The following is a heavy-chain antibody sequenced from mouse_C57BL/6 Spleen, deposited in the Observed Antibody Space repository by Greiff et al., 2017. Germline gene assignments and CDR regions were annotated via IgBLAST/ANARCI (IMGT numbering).Heavy chain of an antibody. CDR2: IYPGNSDT. CDR3: TRLVYYAHERYFDV. CDR1: GYTFTSYW. J-gene: IGHJ1*03. V-gene: IGHV1-5*01. Sequence: VQLKQSGTVLARPGASVKMSCKTSGYTFTSYWMHWVKQRPGQGLEWIGAIYPGNSDTSYNQKFKGKAKLTAVTSASTAYMELSSLTNEDSAVYYCTRLVYYAHERYFDVWGTGTTVTVSS. D-gene: IGHD2-2*01.